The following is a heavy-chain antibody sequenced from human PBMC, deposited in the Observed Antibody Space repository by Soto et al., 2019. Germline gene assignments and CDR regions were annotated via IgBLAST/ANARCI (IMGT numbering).Heavy chain of an antibody. D-gene: IGHD6-19*01. CDR2: IWYDGSNK. CDR1: GFTFSSYG. Sequence: QVQLVESGGVVVQPGRSLRLSCAASGFTFSSYGMHWVRQAPGKGLEWVAAIWYDGSNKYYADSVKGRFTISRDNSKNTLYLQMNSLRAEDTAVYYCARHSSGWWTYYYYGMDVWGQGTTVTVSS. CDR3: ARHSSGWWTYYYYGMDV. V-gene: IGHV3-33*01. J-gene: IGHJ6*02.